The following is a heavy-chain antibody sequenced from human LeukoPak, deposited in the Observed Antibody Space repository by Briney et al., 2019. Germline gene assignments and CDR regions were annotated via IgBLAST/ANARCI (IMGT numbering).Heavy chain of an antibody. J-gene: IGHJ4*02. CDR1: GGSIGSYY. D-gene: IGHD1-26*01. Sequence: PSETLSLTCTVSGGSIGSYYWSWIRQPPGKGLEWIGYIYYSGSTNYNPSLKSRVTISVDTSKNQFSLKLSSVTAADTAVYYCARHGSGSYYFRYYFDYWGQGTLVTVSS. V-gene: IGHV4-59*08. CDR2: IYYSGST. CDR3: ARHGSGSYYFRYYFDY.